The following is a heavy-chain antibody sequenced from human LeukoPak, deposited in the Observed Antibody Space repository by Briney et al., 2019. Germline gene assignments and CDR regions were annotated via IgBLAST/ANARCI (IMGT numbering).Heavy chain of an antibody. V-gene: IGHV1-2*02. CDR2: INPNSSAT. Sequence: ASVKVSCKASGYTFSGFYMHWVRQAPGQGLEWMGWINPNSSATNYAQKFQGRVTMTGDPSINTVYVELSRLRSDDTAVYYCARPQVWYGVKGGMDVWGQGTTVTVSS. CDR3: ARPQVWYGVKGGMDV. CDR1: GYTFSGFY. D-gene: IGHD6-13*01. J-gene: IGHJ6*02.